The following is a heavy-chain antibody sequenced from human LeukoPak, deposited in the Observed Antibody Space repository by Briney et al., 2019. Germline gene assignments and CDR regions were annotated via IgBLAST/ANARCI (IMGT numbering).Heavy chain of an antibody. Sequence: SETLSLTCAVYGGSFSGYYWSWIRQPPGKGLEWIGEINHSGSTNYNPSLKSRVTKSVDTSKNQFSLKLSSVTAADTAVYYCARGLKSFDYWGQGTLVTVSS. J-gene: IGHJ4*02. V-gene: IGHV4-34*01. CDR3: ARGLKSFDY. CDR2: INHSGST. CDR1: GGSFSGYY.